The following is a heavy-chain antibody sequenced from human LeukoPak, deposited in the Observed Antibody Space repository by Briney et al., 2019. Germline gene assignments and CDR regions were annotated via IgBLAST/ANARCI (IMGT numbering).Heavy chain of an antibody. Sequence: RGSLRLSCAASGFTVSSNYMSWVRQAPGKGLEWVSVIYSGGSTYYADSVKGRFTISRDNSKNTLYLQMNSLRAEDTAVYYCATVGYYDILTGYYSPIDYWSQGTLVTVSS. D-gene: IGHD3-9*01. CDR3: ATVGYYDILTGYYSPIDY. CDR1: GFTVSSNY. V-gene: IGHV3-53*01. J-gene: IGHJ4*02. CDR2: IYSGGST.